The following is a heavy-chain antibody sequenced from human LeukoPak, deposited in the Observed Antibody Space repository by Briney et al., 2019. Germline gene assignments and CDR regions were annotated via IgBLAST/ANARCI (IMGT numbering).Heavy chain of an antibody. J-gene: IGHJ4*02. CDR2: IIPIFGTA. D-gene: IGHD3-10*01. CDR3: ASQDYYGSGSYGY. Sequence: SVKVSCKASGGTFSSYAISWVRQAPGQGLEWMGGIIPIFGTANYAQKFQGRVTITADESTSTAYMELSSLRSEDTALYYCASQDYYGSGSYGYWGQGTLVTVSS. V-gene: IGHV1-69*13. CDR1: GGTFSSYA.